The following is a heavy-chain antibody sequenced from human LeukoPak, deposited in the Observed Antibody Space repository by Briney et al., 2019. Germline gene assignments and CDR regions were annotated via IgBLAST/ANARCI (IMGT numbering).Heavy chain of an antibody. CDR1: GGSISSYY. V-gene: IGHV4-4*09. CDR3: ARHVSTSGYYLSYYFDY. Sequence: SETLSLTCTDSGGSISSYYRRWIRQPPRKGLEWIGYIYTSGSTNYNPSLKSRVTISVDTSKNQFSLKLSSVTAADTAVYYCARHVSTSGYYLSYYFDYWGQGTLVTVSS. CDR2: IYTSGST. J-gene: IGHJ4*02. D-gene: IGHD3-22*01.